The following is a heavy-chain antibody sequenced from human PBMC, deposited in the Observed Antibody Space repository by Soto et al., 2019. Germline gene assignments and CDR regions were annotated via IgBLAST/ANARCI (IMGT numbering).Heavy chain of an antibody. CDR3: ANVVVPAALAPRMDV. D-gene: IGHD2-2*01. V-gene: IGHV3-23*01. CDR1: RFTFSSYA. J-gene: IGHJ6*02. CDR2: ISGSGGST. Sequence: GSLRLSCAASRFTFSSYAMSWVRQAPGKGLEWVSAISGSGGSTYYADSVKGRFTISRDNSKNTLYLQMNCLRAEDTAVYYCANVVVPAALAPRMDVWGQGTTVTVSS.